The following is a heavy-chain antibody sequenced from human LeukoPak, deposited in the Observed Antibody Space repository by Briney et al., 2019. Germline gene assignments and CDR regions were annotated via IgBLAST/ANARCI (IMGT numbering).Heavy chain of an antibody. J-gene: IGHJ4*02. CDR3: AADSGYYDSSGYYYFDY. CDR2: IVVGSGNT. V-gene: IGHV1-58*01. D-gene: IGHD3-22*01. CDR1: GFTFTSSA. Sequence: SVKVSCKASGFTFTSSAVQWVRQARGQRLEWIGWIVVGSGNTNYAQKFQERVTITRDMSTSTAYMELSSLRSEDTAEYYCAADSGYYDSSGYYYFDYWGQGTLVTVSS.